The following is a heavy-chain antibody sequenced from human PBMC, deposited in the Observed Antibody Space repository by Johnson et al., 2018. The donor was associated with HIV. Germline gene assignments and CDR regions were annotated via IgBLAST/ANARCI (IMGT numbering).Heavy chain of an antibody. CDR3: ARGISNWNYFDDDAFDI. D-gene: IGHD1-7*01. V-gene: IGHV3-66*01. CDR1: GFTVSRNY. J-gene: IGHJ3*02. Sequence: GGGLVQPGGSLRLSCAASGFTVSRNYMSWVRQAPGKGLEWVSVIYSGGSTHFADSVKGRFTISRDNSKNTVYLQMNSLRAEDTAVYYCARGISNWNYFDDDAFDIWGQGTMVTVSS. CDR2: IYSGGST.